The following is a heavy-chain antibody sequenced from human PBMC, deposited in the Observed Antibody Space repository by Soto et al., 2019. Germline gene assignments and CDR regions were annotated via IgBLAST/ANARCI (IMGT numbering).Heavy chain of an antibody. J-gene: IGHJ4*02. CDR3: ARVGRANWNSDY. V-gene: IGHV1-2*02. D-gene: IGHD1-20*01. CDR1: GYTFTDCY. CDR2: INAASGDT. Sequence: QVQLVQSGAEVKKPGASVKVSCKASGYTFTDCYIHWVRQAPGQGLEWMGWINAASGDTNYAQRFQGRVTLTRDTSINAAYMELSRLRSDDTAVYFCARVGRANWNSDYWGQGTLVTVSS.